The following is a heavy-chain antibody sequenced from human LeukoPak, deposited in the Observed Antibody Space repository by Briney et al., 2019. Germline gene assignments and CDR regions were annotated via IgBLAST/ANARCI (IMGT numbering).Heavy chain of an antibody. J-gene: IGHJ4*02. CDR1: GGSISSYY. CDR3: AXXXXLPMGYLDY. Sequence: SETLSLTCTVSGGSISSYYWSWIRQPPGKGLEWIGYIYYTGNTNYNPSLMGRVTISVDTSKNQFSLRLSSVTAADTAVYYCAXXXXLPMGYLDYWGQGSLVTVSS. D-gene: IGHD5-24*01. CDR2: IYYTGNT. V-gene: IGHV4-59*01.